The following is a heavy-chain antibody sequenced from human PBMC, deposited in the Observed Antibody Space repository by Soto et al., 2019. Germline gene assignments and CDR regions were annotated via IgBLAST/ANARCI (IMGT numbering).Heavy chain of an antibody. CDR2: ISHKSSGI. J-gene: IGHJ4*02. CDR1: GFTFSNYA. Sequence: EVQLVESGGGLVQPGGSLRLSCAASGFTFSNYAMNWVRQAPGKGLEWVPYISHKSSGIYHADSVKGRFTISRDNAKNSLYLQMNSLRDEYTAVYYCARDPHSSTTVTRMDYWGQGTLVTVSS. CDR3: ARDPHSSTTVTRMDY. D-gene: IGHD4-17*01. V-gene: IGHV3-48*02.